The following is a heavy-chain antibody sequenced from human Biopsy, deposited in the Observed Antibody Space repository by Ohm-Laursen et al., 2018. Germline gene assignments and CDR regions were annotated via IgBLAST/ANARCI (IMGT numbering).Heavy chain of an antibody. V-gene: IGHV4-59*01. Sequence: SETLSLTCTVSGGSISSDWWSWIRQTPGKGLEWIGYVYYSGTTTYNPSLRSRVTISVDTSMNQISLRLQSVTAADTAIYYCTCGYGDSPLWGQGTMVTVSS. J-gene: IGHJ3*01. D-gene: IGHD4-17*01. CDR2: VYYSGTT. CDR1: GGSISSDW. CDR3: TCGYGDSPL.